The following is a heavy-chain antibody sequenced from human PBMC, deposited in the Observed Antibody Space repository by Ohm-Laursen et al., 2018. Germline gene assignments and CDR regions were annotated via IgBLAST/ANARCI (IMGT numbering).Heavy chain of an antibody. V-gene: IGHV3-74*01. Sequence: SLRLSCAASGATISGYWMHWVRQAPGEGLVWVSRIKGDGSETNYADSVKGRFTISRDNAKNTLYLQMNSLRGDDTAVYYCARAQRLVASANDYWGQGTLVTVSS. CDR2: IKGDGSET. CDR1: GATISGYW. D-gene: IGHD5-12*01. CDR3: ARAQRLVASANDY. J-gene: IGHJ4*02.